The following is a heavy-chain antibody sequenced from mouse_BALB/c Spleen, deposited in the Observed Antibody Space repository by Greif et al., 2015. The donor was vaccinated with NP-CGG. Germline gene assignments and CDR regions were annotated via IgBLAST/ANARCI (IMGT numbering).Heavy chain of an antibody. Sequence: QVQLKQSGAELVRPGTSVKVSCKASGYAFTNYLIEWVKQRPGQGLEWIGVINPGSGGTNYNEKFKGKATLTADKSSSTAYMQLSSLTSDDSAVYFCARGYDGYYGFAYWGQGTLVTVSA. CDR1: GYAFTNYL. V-gene: IGHV1-54*01. CDR2: INPGSGGT. D-gene: IGHD2-3*01. CDR3: ARGYDGYYGFAY. J-gene: IGHJ3*01.